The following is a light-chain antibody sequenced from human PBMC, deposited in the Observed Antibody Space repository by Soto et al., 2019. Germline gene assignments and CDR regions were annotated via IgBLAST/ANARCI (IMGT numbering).Light chain of an antibody. J-gene: IGKJ1*01. CDR2: GAS. V-gene: IGKV3D-20*02. Sequence: EIVLTQSPGTLSLSPGERATLSCRAIQSVSNNYLAWYQQKPGQAPRLLIYGASNRATGIPDRFSGSGSGTDFTLTISRLEPEDFAVYYCQQRSNWPPWTFDQGTKVDIK. CDR1: QSVSNNY. CDR3: QQRSNWPPWT.